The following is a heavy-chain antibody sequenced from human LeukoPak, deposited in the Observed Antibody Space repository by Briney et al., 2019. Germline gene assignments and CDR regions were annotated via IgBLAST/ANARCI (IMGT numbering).Heavy chain of an antibody. J-gene: IGHJ3*02. CDR3: ASLLAAFDI. V-gene: IGHV3-9*01. CDR1: GFTFDDYA. Sequence: GGSLRLSCAASGFTFDDYAMHWVRQAPGQGLEWVSGISWNSGSIGYADSVKGRFTISRDNAKNSLYLQMNSLRAEDTALYYCASLLAAFDIWGQGTMVTVSS. CDR2: ISWNSGSI.